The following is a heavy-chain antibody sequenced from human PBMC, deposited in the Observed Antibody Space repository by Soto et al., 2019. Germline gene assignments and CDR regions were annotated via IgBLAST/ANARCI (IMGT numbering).Heavy chain of an antibody. V-gene: IGHV3-30*18. CDR1: GFTFSSYV. D-gene: IGHD3-10*01. J-gene: IGHJ6*02. CDR3: AKDFKVSGSYYGSLNYYYGMDV. Sequence: PGGSLRLSCAASGFTFSSYVMHWVRQAPGKGLERVAIISYDGSLKYYADSVKGRFTISRDNSKSALHLQMNSLRPEDTAVYYCAKDFKVSGSYYGSLNYYYGMDVWGHGTPVTV. CDR2: ISYDGSLK.